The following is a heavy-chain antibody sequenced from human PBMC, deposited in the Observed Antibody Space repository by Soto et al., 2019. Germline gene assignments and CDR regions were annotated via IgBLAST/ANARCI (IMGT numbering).Heavy chain of an antibody. J-gene: IGHJ6*02. CDR1: GGSINSSY. V-gene: IGHV4-59*01. D-gene: IGHD6-6*01. CDR2: LHYSGST. CDR3: AGGVTPRPSHYYYHGMDV. Sequence: PSETLSLTCTVSGGSINSSYWSWIRQSPGKGLEWIGYLHYSGSTNYNPSLKSRVTISLDTSENRFSLKLTSVTAADTAVYYCAGGVTPRPSHYYYHGMDVWGQGTTVTVSS.